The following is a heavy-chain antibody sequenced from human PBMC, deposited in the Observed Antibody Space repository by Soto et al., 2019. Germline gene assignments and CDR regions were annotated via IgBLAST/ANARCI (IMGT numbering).Heavy chain of an antibody. Sequence: GGSLRLSCAASGFTFSSYGMHWVRQAPGKGLEWVAVIWYDGSNKYYADSVKGRFTISRDNSKNTLYLQMNSLRAEDTAVYYCARERSLAGGSDYWGQGTLVTVSS. CDR3: ARERSLAGGSDY. V-gene: IGHV3-33*01. J-gene: IGHJ4*02. D-gene: IGHD1-26*01. CDR1: GFTFSSYG. CDR2: IWYDGSNK.